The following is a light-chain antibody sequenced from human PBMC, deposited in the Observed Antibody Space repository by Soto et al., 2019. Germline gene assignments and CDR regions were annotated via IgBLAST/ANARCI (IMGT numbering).Light chain of an antibody. CDR1: QDINKN. V-gene: IGKV1-33*01. CDR3: QQYESLPLT. Sequence: DIQMTQSPSSLSPSVVDIVTITCQASQDINKNLIWYQQKPGKAPKLLIYDASDLETGVPSRFSGSGSGTGFTFTISSLQPEDFATYYCQQYESLPLTFGQGTRLEI. J-gene: IGKJ5*01. CDR2: DAS.